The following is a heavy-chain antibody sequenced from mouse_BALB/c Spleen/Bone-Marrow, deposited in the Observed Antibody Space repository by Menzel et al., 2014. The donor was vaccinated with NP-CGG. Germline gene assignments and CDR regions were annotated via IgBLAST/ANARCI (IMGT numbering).Heavy chain of an antibody. V-gene: IGHV1S22*01. CDR2: IYPVSGST. CDR3: TRNYGSSYPSWFAY. D-gene: IGHD1-1*01. J-gene: IGHJ3*01. CDR1: GYTFTSYW. Sequence: LQQSGSELVRPGASVKLSCKASGYTFTSYWMHWVKQRHGQGLEWIGNIYPVSGSTNYDEKFKSKGTLTVDTSSSAADMHLSSLTSEDSAVYYCTRNYGSSYPSWFAYWGQGTLVTVSA.